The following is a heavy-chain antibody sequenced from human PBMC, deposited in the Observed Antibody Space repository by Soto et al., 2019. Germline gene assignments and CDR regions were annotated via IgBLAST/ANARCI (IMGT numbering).Heavy chain of an antibody. CDR1: GGSISSGGYY. Sequence: QVQLQESGPGLVKPSQTLSLTCTVSGGSISSGGYYWSWIRQHPGKGLEWIGYIYYSGSTYYNPSLKSRVTIAVDTSKNQFSLKLSSVTAADTAVYYCASNNARYSSSINFDYWGQGTLVTVSS. D-gene: IGHD6-6*01. V-gene: IGHV4-31*03. CDR2: IYYSGST. CDR3: ASNNARYSSSINFDY. J-gene: IGHJ4*02.